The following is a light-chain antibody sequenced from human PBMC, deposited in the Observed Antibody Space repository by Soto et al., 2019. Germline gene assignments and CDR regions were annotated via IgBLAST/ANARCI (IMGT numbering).Light chain of an antibody. J-gene: IGKJ4*01. Sequence: DIQMTQSPSSLSASVGDRVTITRQASQDISNYLNWYQQKPGKAPKLLIYDASNLETGVPSRFSGSGSGTDFTFTISSLQAEDIATYYCQQYDNFPLTFGGGTKVEIK. CDR2: DAS. CDR1: QDISNY. V-gene: IGKV1-33*01. CDR3: QQYDNFPLT.